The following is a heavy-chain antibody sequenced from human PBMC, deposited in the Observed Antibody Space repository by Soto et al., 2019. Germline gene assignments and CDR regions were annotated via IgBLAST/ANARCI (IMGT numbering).Heavy chain of an antibody. CDR2: IASDGRDK. V-gene: IGHV3-30*18. D-gene: IGHD6-13*01. Sequence: GGSLRLSCAASGFTFSNYGMHWVRQAPGKGLEWVAVIASDGRDKKYADSVKGRFTISRDNSKNTLYLQVSSLRVEDMAVYYCAKDLNIGAAIYYFDDWGQGALVTVSS. CDR3: AKDLNIGAAIYYFDD. J-gene: IGHJ4*02. CDR1: GFTFSNYG.